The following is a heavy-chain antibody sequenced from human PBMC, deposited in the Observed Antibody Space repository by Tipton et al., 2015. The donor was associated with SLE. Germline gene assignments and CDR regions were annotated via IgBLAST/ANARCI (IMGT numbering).Heavy chain of an antibody. CDR3: ARWGFFGVDY. Sequence: TLSLTCTVSGGSISSYYWSWIRQPPGKGLEWIGEINHSGSTNYNPSLKSRVTISVDTSKNQFSLKLSSVTAADTAAYYCARWGFFGVDYWGQGTLVTVSS. CDR1: GGSISSYY. D-gene: IGHD3-3*01. V-gene: IGHV4-34*01. J-gene: IGHJ4*02. CDR2: INHSGST.